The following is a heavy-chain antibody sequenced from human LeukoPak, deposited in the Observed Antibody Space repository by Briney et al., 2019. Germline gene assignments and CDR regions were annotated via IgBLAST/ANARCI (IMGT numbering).Heavy chain of an antibody. CDR3: ARDKSSTNWLDS. CDR1: GYSFTNFY. V-gene: IGHV1-46*01. Sequence: ASVKVSCKASGYSFTNFYIHWVRQAPGQGLEWMGIINPSGGSTNYAQKFQGRVTMTSDTSASTVYMDLSSLRSEDTAIYYCARDKSSTNWLDSWGQGTLVTVSS. J-gene: IGHJ5*01. D-gene: IGHD3-10*01. CDR2: INPSGGST.